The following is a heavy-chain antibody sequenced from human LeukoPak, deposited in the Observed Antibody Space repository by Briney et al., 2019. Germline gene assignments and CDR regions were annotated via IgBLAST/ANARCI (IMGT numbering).Heavy chain of an antibody. Sequence: GGSLRLSCAASGFTFSDYYMGWIRQAPGKGLQWVSYISASGDTIYYSDSVKGRLTIYRDNDKNSLFLQMNSLRVEDTALYYCAKDRGGSSELGDAFDVWGQGTMVRVSS. CDR2: ISASGDTI. D-gene: IGHD1-26*01. V-gene: IGHV3-11*01. CDR3: AKDRGGSSELGDAFDV. CDR1: GFTFSDYY. J-gene: IGHJ3*01.